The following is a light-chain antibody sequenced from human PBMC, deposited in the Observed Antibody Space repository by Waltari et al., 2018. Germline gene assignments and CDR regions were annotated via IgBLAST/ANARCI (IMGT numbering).Light chain of an antibody. CDR3: AAWDNTLSGPS. V-gene: IGLV1-44*01. Sequence: QSVVTQPPSASGTPGQRVTISCSGRSSNIGSTTVNWYQQFPGRAPKLLIYRNNQRPSGVPDRLSGSKSGTSASLAISGLQSEDEADYYCAAWDNTLSGPSFGGGTKVTVL. J-gene: IGLJ3*02. CDR2: RNN. CDR1: SSNIGSTT.